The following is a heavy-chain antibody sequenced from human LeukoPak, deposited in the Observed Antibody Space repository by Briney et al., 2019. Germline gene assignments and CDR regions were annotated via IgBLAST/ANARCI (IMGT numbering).Heavy chain of an antibody. J-gene: IGHJ6*03. CDR2: MNPNSGNT. V-gene: IGHV1-8*01. CDR3: ARGTYLSLWFGEVQGPPFYMDV. CDR1: GYTFTSYD. Sequence: GASVKVSCKASGYTFTSYDINWVRQATGQGLEWMGWMNPNSGNTGYAQKFQGRVTMTRNTSISTAYMELSSLRSEDTAVYYCARGTYLSLWFGEVQGPPFYMDVWGKGTTVTVSS. D-gene: IGHD3-10*01.